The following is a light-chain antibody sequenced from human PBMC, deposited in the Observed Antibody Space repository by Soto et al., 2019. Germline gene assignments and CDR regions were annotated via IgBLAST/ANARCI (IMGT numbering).Light chain of an antibody. CDR3: SSYTTVFTYV. J-gene: IGLJ1*01. CDR1: SSDVGLYDY. Sequence: VLTQPASVSGSPGQSITVSCTGTSSDVGLYDYVSWFQQHPGKSPKLIIYEVSHRPSGVSSRFSGFKSGNTASLTISGLQTEDEADYYCSSYTTVFTYVFGTGTKVTVL. V-gene: IGLV2-14*01. CDR2: EVS.